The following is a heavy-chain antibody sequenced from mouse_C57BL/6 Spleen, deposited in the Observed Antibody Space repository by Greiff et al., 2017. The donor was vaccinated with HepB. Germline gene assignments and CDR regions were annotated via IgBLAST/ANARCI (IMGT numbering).Heavy chain of an antibody. CDR1: GYAFSSSW. Sequence: VKLMESGPELVKPGASVKISCKASGYAFSSSWMNWVKQRPGKGLEWIGRIYPGDGDTNYNGKFKGKATLTADKSSSTAYMQLSSLTSEDSAVYFCARGLRPDYWGQGTTPTVSS. D-gene: IGHD1-1*01. J-gene: IGHJ2*01. V-gene: IGHV1-82*01. CDR2: IYPGDGDT. CDR3: ARGLRPDY.